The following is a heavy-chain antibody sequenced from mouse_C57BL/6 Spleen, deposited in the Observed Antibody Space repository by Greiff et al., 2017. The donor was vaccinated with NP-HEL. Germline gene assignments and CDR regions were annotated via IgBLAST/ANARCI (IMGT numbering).Heavy chain of an antibody. Sequence: QVQLQQPGAELVRPGSSVKLSCTASGFTFTSYWMDWVKQTPGQGLEWIGNIYPSDSETHYTQKFKDKATLTVDKSSSTAYMQLSSLTSEDYAVDYCARSGWDYYAMDYWGQGTSVTVSS. V-gene: IGHV1-61*01. D-gene: IGHD3-1*01. CDR3: ARSGWDYYAMDY. CDR2: IYPSDSET. CDR1: GFTFTSYW. J-gene: IGHJ4*01.